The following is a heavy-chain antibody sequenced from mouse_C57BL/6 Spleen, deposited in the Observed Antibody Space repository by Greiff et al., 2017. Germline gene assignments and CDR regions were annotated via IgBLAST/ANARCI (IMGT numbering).Heavy chain of an antibody. D-gene: IGHD1-1*01. V-gene: IGHV1-64*01. J-gene: IGHJ3*01. CDR2: IHPNSGST. CDR3: ARENGRSFAY. Sequence: QVQLQQPGAELVKPGASVKLSCKASGYTFTSYWMHWVKQRPGQGLEWIGMIHPNSGSTNYNEKFKGKATLTADKSSSTAYMQLSSLTSEDSAVYFCARENGRSFAYWGQGTLVTVSA. CDR1: GYTFTSYW.